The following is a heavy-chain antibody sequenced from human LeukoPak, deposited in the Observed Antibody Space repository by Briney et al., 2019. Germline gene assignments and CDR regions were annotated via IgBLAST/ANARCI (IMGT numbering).Heavy chain of an antibody. Sequence: SVKVSCKASGGTFSSYAISWVRQAPGQGLEWMGGIIPIFGTANYAQKFQGRVTITADESTSTAYMELSSLRSEDTAVYYCATTYCSGGSCYFNWFDPWGQGTLVTVSS. CDR1: GGTFSSYA. CDR3: ATTYCSGGSCYFNWFDP. V-gene: IGHV1-69*13. D-gene: IGHD2-15*01. CDR2: IIPIFGTA. J-gene: IGHJ5*02.